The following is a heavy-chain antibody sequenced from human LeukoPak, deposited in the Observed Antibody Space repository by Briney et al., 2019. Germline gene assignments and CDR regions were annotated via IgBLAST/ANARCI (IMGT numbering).Heavy chain of an antibody. CDR1: EFTFSGYA. V-gene: IGHV3-23*01. Sequence: GGSLRLSCAASEFTFSGYAMSWVRQAPGKGLEWVADISGSGGSTYYADSVKGRFTISRDNSRNTLYLQMNSLRAEDTAVYYRAKGAGNIIVVPADYGMDVWGQGTTVTVSS. D-gene: IGHD2-2*01. J-gene: IGHJ6*02. CDR3: AKGAGNIIVVPADYGMDV. CDR2: ISGSGGST.